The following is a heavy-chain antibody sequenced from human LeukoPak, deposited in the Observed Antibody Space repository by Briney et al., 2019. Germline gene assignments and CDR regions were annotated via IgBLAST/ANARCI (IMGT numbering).Heavy chain of an antibody. CDR1: GFTFSSYG. Sequence: GGSLRLSCVASGFTFSSYGMSWVRQPPGKGLEWVSAISASSGSIYYADSVKGRFTISRDNSKNTLYLQMNSLRAEDTAVYYCAKLLYYYDSSQPYWGQGTLVTVPS. D-gene: IGHD3-22*01. V-gene: IGHV3-23*01. CDR2: ISASSGSI. J-gene: IGHJ4*02. CDR3: AKLLYYYDSSQPY.